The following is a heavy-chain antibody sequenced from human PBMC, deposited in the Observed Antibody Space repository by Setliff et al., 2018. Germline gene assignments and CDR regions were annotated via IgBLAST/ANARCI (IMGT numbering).Heavy chain of an antibody. J-gene: IGHJ4*02. CDR3: ARDSPLSIAAAGPPFDY. Sequence: PSETLSLTCTVSGGSISSHYWSWIRQPPGKGLEWIGEINHSGSTNYNPSLKSRVTISVDTSKNQFSLKLSSVTAADTAVYYCARDSPLSIAAAGPPFDYWGQGTLVTVSS. D-gene: IGHD6-13*01. CDR2: INHSGST. V-gene: IGHV4-34*01. CDR1: GGSISSHY.